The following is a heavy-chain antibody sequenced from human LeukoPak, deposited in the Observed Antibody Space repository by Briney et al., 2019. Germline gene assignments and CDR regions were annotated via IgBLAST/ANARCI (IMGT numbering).Heavy chain of an antibody. D-gene: IGHD2-21*01. CDR2: INPNNGDT. CDR1: GYTFTGYI. V-gene: IGHV1-2*02. Sequence: ASVKVSCRASGYTFTGYIIHWVRQAPGQGPDWMGWINPNNGDTSYAQKFQGRLTMTRDTSISTAYMELSRLRSDDTALYYCARRRPRLVINDVLHIWGQGTMVTVSS. J-gene: IGHJ3*02. CDR3: ARRRPRLVINDVLHI.